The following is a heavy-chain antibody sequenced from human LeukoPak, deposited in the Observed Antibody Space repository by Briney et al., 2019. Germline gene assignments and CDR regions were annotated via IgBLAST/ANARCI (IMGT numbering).Heavy chain of an antibody. Sequence: ASVKVSCKASGYTFTDYYIHWVRQAPGQGPEWMGWINLNSGDTKYADKFQDRVTMTRDTSISTVYMDLSRLKFDDTAVYYCAKIEGYYGAYEDNYFDPWGQGTLVTVSS. V-gene: IGHV1-2*02. CDR3: AKIEGYYGAYEDNYFDP. CDR2: INLNSGDT. D-gene: IGHD4-17*01. CDR1: GYTFTDYY. J-gene: IGHJ5*02.